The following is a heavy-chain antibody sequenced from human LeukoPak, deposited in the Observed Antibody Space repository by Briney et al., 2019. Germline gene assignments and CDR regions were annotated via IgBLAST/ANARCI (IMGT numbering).Heavy chain of an antibody. CDR2: IRYDGNNK. Sequence: PGGSLRLSCAASGFTFSSYAMSWVRQAPGKGLEWVAFIRYDGNNKYYADSVKGRFTISRDNSKNTLYLQMNSLRAEDAAVYYCAKTPNRVVVPAAMPFDYWGQGTLVTVSS. V-gene: IGHV3-30*02. CDR3: AKTPNRVVVPAAMPFDY. J-gene: IGHJ4*02. CDR1: GFTFSSYA. D-gene: IGHD2-2*01.